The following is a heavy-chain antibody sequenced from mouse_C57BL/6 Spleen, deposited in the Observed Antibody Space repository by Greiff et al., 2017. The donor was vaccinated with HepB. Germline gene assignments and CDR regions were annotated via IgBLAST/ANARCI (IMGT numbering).Heavy chain of an antibody. CDR3: ARSEGIDYGYENAMDY. CDR2: ISDGGSYT. J-gene: IGHJ4*01. D-gene: IGHD2-2*01. CDR1: GFTFSSYA. Sequence: EVMLVESGGGLVKPGGSLKLSCAASGFTFSSYAMSWVRQTPEKRLEWVATISDGGSYTYYPDNVKGRFTISRDNAKNNLYLQMSHLKSEDTAMYYCARSEGIDYGYENAMDYGGQGTSVTVSS. V-gene: IGHV5-4*03.